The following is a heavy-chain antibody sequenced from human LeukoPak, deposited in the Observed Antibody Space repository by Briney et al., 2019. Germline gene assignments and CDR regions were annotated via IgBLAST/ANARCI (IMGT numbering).Heavy chain of an antibody. V-gene: IGHV1-24*01. D-gene: IGHD1-26*01. CDR2: FDPEDGET. CDR3: APSTIVGATLGFY. J-gene: IGHJ4*02. Sequence: ASVEASCKVSGYTLTELSMHWVRQAPGKGLEWMGGFDPEDGETIYAQKFQGRVAMTEDTSTDTAYMELSSLRSEDTAVYYCAPSTIVGATLGFYWGKGTLVTVSS. CDR1: GYTLTELS.